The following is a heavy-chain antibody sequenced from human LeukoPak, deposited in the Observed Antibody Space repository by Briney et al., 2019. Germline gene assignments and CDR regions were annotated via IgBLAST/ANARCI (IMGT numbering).Heavy chain of an antibody. J-gene: IGHJ6*03. V-gene: IGHV4-59*11. D-gene: IGHD1-1*01. Sequence: SETLSLTCNVSGDSIKNHYWTWIRQPPGEGLEWIGYIYYNGFTNYNPSLKSRVTISLDTSNQFSLKLSSVTAADTAVYYCARIRGSHIVQYFYMDVWDNGTTVTVSS. CDR2: IYYNGFT. CDR1: GDSIKNHY. CDR3: ARIRGSHIVQYFYMDV.